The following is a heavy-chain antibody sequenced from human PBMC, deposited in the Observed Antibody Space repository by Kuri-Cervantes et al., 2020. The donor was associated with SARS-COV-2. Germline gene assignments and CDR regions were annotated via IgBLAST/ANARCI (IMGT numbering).Heavy chain of an antibody. CDR3: AKVGQLELQYPIGYYYYYMDV. J-gene: IGHJ6*03. CDR2: IKQDGSEK. V-gene: IGHV3-7*01. CDR1: GFTFSSYW. Sequence: GESLKISCAASGFTFSSYWMSWVRQAPGKGLEWVANIKQDGSEKYYADSVKGRFTISRGNSKNTLYLQMNSLRAEDTAVYYCAKVGQLELQYPIGYYYYYMDVWGKGTTVTVSS. D-gene: IGHD1-7*01.